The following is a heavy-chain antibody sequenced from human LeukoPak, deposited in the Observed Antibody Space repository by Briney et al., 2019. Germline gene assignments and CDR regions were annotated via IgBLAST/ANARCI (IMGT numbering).Heavy chain of an antibody. CDR1: GFTFSTYA. D-gene: IGHD4-11*01. V-gene: IGHV3-30*01. CDR2: ISYDGSNK. Sequence: PGGSLRLSCAASGFTFSTYAMHWVRQAPGKGLEWVAVISYDGSNKYYADSVKGRFTISRDNSKNTLYLQMNTLTAEDTAVYSCTRERHWYSNYFDYWGQGTLVTVSS. J-gene: IGHJ4*02. CDR3: TRERHWYSNYFDY.